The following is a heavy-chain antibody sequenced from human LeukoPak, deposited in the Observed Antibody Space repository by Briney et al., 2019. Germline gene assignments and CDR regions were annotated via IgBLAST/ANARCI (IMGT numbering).Heavy chain of an antibody. J-gene: IGHJ4*02. CDR1: GFTFSTYA. Sequence: PGGSLRLSCAASGFTFSTYALSWVRQAPGKGLEWVSTFGSSGGTYYADSVKGRFTISRDTSKNTLCLQMNSLRAEDTAIYYCAKRSGAGPPRGYYFHYWGPATLVTVSS. V-gene: IGHV3-23*01. CDR2: FGSSGGT. D-gene: IGHD3-10*01. CDR3: AKRSGAGPPRGYYFHY.